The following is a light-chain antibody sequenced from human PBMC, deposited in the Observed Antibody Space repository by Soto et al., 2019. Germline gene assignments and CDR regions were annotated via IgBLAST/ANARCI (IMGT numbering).Light chain of an antibody. CDR1: QSVGDY. CDR2: DAS. J-gene: IGKJ2*01. Sequence: EIVLTQSPATLSLSLGERATLSCRASQSVGDYLAWYQQQPGQPPRLLISDASNRADGIPARFSGSGSGTDCTITISSLEPEDFAVYYCQQRGNLYTFGPGTKLEIK. V-gene: IGKV3-11*01. CDR3: QQRGNLYT.